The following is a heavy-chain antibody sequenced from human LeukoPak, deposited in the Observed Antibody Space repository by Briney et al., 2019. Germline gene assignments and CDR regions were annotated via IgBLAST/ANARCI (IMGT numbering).Heavy chain of an antibody. CDR1: GFSLSTSGLG. CDR2: IYWDDDK. V-gene: IGHV2-5*02. Sequence: ESGPTLVKPTQPLTVTYTFSGFSLSTSGLGVGWIRQPPGKALEWLAVIYWDDDKRYSPSLKSRLTITKDTSKNQVVLTMTNMDPVDTATYYCALSPDIAAAGIMSWFDPGGQGTLVTVSS. CDR3: ALSPDIAAAGIMSWFDP. D-gene: IGHD6-13*01. J-gene: IGHJ5*02.